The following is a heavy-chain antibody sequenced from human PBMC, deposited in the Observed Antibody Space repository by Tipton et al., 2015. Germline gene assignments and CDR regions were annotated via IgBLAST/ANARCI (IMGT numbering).Heavy chain of an antibody. D-gene: IGHD4-17*01. Sequence: LRLSCTVSGVSISGTSYYWGWIRQPPGKGLEWIGSIYYSGDMYYNPSLKSRVAMSVDTSNNHFSLRLTSLTASDTAVYYCASLLRYGDYVHGLGYWGRGTLVTVSS. J-gene: IGHJ4*02. CDR1: GVSISGTSYY. V-gene: IGHV4-39*02. CDR3: ASLLRYGDYVHGLGY. CDR2: IYYSGDM.